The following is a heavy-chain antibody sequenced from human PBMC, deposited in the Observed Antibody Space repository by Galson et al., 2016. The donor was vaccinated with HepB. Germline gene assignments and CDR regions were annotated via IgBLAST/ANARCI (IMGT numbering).Heavy chain of an antibody. CDR2: SET. D-gene: IGHD3-3*01. Sequence: SETRYSPSFQGQVTISADKSISTAYLQWSSLKASDTAMYYCARYDFWSGPFDYWGQGTLVTVSS. V-gene: IGHV5-51*01. CDR3: ARYDFWSGPFDY. J-gene: IGHJ4*02.